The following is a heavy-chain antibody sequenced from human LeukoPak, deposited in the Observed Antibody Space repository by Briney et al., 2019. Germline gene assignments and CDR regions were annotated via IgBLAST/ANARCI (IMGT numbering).Heavy chain of an antibody. V-gene: IGHV1-2*02. D-gene: IGHD2-15*01. CDR1: GYMFTGYY. CDR2: INPKSGGA. CDR3: ARGPLEYCSGGSCYSGRNWFDP. J-gene: IGHJ5*02. Sequence: GASVKVSCKTSGYMFTGYYIHWIRQVPGQGLEWMGWINPKSGGADYAQKFQGRVTMTRDTSISTAYMALSRLRSDDTAVYYCARGPLEYCSGGSCYSGRNWFDPWGQGSLVTVSS.